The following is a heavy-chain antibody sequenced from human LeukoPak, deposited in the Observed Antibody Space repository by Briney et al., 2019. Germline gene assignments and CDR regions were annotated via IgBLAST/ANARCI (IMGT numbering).Heavy chain of an antibody. Sequence: SETLSLTCTVSGGSISSYYWSWIRQPPGKGLEWIGYIYYSGSTNYNPSLKSRVTISVDTSKNQFSLKLSSVTAADTAVYYCARRMGRRFGERYYYYHYMDVWGKGTTVTISS. CDR3: ARRMGRRFGERYYYYHYMDV. J-gene: IGHJ6*03. D-gene: IGHD3-10*01. V-gene: IGHV4-59*12. CDR2: IYYSGST. CDR1: GGSISSYY.